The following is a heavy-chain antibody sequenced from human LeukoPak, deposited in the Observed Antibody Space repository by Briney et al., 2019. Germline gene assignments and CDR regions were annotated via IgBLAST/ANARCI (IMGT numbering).Heavy chain of an antibody. CDR3: ARANVPAARNWFDP. CDR1: GGTFSSYA. D-gene: IGHD2-2*01. J-gene: IGHJ5*02. CDR2: IIPIFGTA. V-gene: IGHV1-69*06. Sequence: ASVKVSCKVSGGTFSSYAISWVRQAPGQGLEWMGGIIPIFGTANYAQKFQGRVTITADKSTSTAYMELSSLRSEDTAVYYCARANVPAARNWFDPWGQGTLVTVSS.